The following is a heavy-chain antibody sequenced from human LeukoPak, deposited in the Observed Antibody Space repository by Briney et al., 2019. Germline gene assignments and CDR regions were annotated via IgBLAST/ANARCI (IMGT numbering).Heavy chain of an antibody. CDR3: ARRADGYNVFDY. J-gene: IGHJ4*02. CDR1: GDSISSTIYY. CDR2: IYYTGIT. V-gene: IGHV4-39*01. Sequence: SETLSLTCTASGDSISSTIYYWGWIRHPPGKGLEWIGSIYYTGITYYNPSLKSRVTISVDTSMNQFSLKLSSVTAADTAVYFCARRADGYNVFDYWGQGTLVTVSS. D-gene: IGHD5-24*01.